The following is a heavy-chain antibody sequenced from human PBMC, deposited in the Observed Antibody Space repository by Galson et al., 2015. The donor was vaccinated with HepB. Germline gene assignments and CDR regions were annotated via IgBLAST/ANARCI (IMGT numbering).Heavy chain of an antibody. CDR3: ARGYSGGAVAGRGTFDY. CDR2: INPNSGGT. Sequence: SVKVSCKASGYTFTGYYMHWVRQAPGQGLEWMGRINPNSGGTNYAQKFQGRVTMTRDTSISTAYMELSRLRSDDTAVYYCARGYSGGAVAGRGTFDYWGQGTLVTVSS. J-gene: IGHJ4*02. V-gene: IGHV1-2*06. CDR1: GYTFTGYY. D-gene: IGHD6-19*01.